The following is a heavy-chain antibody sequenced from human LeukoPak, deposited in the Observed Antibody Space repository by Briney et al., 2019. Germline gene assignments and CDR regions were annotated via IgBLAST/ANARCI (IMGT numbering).Heavy chain of an antibody. CDR1: GGSISSYH. CDR2: IYYSGST. CDR3: ARRNYYDSSGYYLSFDY. Sequence: SETLSLTCTVSGGSISSYHWSWIRQPPGKGLEWIGYIYYSGSTNYNPSLKSRVTISVDTSKNQFSLKLSSVTAADTAVYYCARRNYYDSSGYYLSFDYWGQGTLVTVSS. D-gene: IGHD3-22*01. J-gene: IGHJ4*02. V-gene: IGHV4-59*08.